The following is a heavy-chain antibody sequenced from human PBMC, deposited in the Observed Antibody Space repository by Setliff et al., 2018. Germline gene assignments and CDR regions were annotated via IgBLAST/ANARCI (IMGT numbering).Heavy chain of an antibody. V-gene: IGHV3-74*01. CDR3: AKDLASGDYVYYFDY. Sequence: PGESLRLSCGASGFTFRKYWMYWVRQVPGKGLVWVSRINGDGTITNYADSVQGRFTISRDNSKNTLYLQMNNLRAEDTAVYYCAKDLASGDYVYYFDYWGQGTLVTVSS. CDR1: GFTFRKYW. CDR2: INGDGTIT. D-gene: IGHD4-17*01. J-gene: IGHJ4*02.